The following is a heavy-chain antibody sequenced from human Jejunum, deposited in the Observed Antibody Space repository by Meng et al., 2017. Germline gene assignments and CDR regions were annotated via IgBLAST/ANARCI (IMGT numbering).Heavy chain of an antibody. V-gene: IGHV1-2*05. Sequence: QGKLVQSGAEVKAPGASVKVSCKASGYPFNASSLNWVRQAPGQGLEWMGRISPHSGGTDYAQNFQGRVTLTRDTSISTAYMQMSGLTSDDTVVYYCARDPGLDRWGRGTLVTVSS. CDR3: ARDPGLDR. CDR1: GYPFNASS. CDR2: ISPHSGGT. J-gene: IGHJ5*02.